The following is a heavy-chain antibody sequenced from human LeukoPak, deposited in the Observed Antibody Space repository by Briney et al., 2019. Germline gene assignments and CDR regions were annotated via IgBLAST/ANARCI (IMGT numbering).Heavy chain of an antibody. CDR2: INPNTGGT. CDR3: ARAPMIVVVFTPRLDF. CDR1: GYTFTGYY. D-gene: IGHD3-22*01. Sequence: ASVKVSCKTSGYTFTGYYMHWVRQAPGQGLEWMGWINPNTGGTNYAQNFQGRVTMTSDTSISTAYMELSSLRSDDTAMYYCARAPMIVVVFTPRLDFWGQGTLVTVSS. V-gene: IGHV1-2*02. J-gene: IGHJ4*02.